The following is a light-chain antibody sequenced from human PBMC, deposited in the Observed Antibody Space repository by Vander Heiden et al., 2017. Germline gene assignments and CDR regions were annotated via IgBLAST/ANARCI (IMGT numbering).Light chain of an antibody. V-gene: IGLV2-14*03. Sequence: HSALTQPAPVSGSRGQSITISCTATSSDVGAYKYVSWYQQHPGKAPKLMIYDVNSRPSGVSNRFSGSKSGNTASLTISGLQAEDEADYYCSSYTISNTLVFGTGTKVTVL. CDR2: DVN. CDR3: SSYTISNTLV. J-gene: IGLJ1*01. CDR1: SSDVGAYKY.